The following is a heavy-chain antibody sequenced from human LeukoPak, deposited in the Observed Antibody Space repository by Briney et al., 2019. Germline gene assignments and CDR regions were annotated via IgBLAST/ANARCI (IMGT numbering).Heavy chain of an antibody. CDR2: FDPEDGET. V-gene: IGHV1-24*01. Sequence: GASVKVSCKVSGYTLTELSMHWVRQAPGKGLEWMGGFDPEDGETIYAQKFQGRVTMTEDTSTDTAYMELSSLRSEDTAVYYCAREIYSGSDSYYYYGMDIWGQGTTVTVSS. J-gene: IGHJ6*02. CDR3: AREIYSGSDSYYYYGMDI. D-gene: IGHD5-12*01. CDR1: GYTLTELS.